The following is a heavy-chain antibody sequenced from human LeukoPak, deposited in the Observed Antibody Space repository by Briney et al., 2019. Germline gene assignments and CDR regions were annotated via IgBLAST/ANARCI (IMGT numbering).Heavy chain of an antibody. CDR2: ISGSGGNT. CDR3: AKGKTFYYDNDY. Sequence: GGSLRLSCAASGFTFSSYAMSWVRQAPGKGPEWVSVISGSGGNTYYADSVKGRFTISRDNSNNTLYLQMDTLRAEDTAVYYCAKGKTFYYDNDYWGQGTLVTVSS. D-gene: IGHD3-9*01. V-gene: IGHV3-23*01. CDR1: GFTFSSYA. J-gene: IGHJ4*02.